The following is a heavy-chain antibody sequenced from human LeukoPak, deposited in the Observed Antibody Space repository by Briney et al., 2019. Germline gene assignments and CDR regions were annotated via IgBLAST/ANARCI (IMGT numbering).Heavy chain of an antibody. D-gene: IGHD3-10*01. CDR2: IHSGGST. V-gene: IGHV3-53*01. J-gene: IGHJ4*02. CDR1: GFTISTNY. Sequence: GGSLRLSCAASGFTISTNYMSWVRQAPGKGLEWVSVIHSGGSTYYSDSVKGRFTISRDNSKNTLYLQMNSLRAEDTAVYYCAKGRGTMVRGVISVTFDYWGQGTLVTVSS. CDR3: AKGRGTMVRGVISVTFDY.